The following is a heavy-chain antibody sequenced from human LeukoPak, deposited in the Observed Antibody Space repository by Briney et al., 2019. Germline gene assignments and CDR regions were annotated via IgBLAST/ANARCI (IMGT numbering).Heavy chain of an antibody. CDR2: FYYRGST. CDR3: ARDAHDYSRDYYYYMDV. V-gene: IGHV4-39*07. D-gene: IGHD4-11*01. J-gene: IGHJ6*03. CDR1: GGSITSSSYY. Sequence: SETLSLTCTVSGGSITSSSYYWGWIRQPPGKGLEWIGSFYYRGSTYYNPSLKSRVTISVDTSKNQFSLKLSSVTAADTAVYYCARDAHDYSRDYYYYMDVWGKGTTVTVSS.